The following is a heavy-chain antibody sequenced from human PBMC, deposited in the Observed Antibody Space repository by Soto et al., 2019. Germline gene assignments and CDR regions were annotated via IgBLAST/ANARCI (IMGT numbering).Heavy chain of an antibody. V-gene: IGHV3-30-3*01. J-gene: IGHJ4*02. CDR2: ISYDGSNK. CDR3: AREPLAYSGGDCYSYYFDY. D-gene: IGHD2-21*02. CDR1: GFTFSSYA. Sequence: QVQLVESGGGVVQPGRSLRLSCAASGFTFSSYAMHWVRQAPGKGLEWVAVISYDGSNKYYADSVKGRFTISRDNSKNTLYLLMNCLRAEDTAVYYCAREPLAYSGGDCYSYYFDYWGQGTLVIVSS.